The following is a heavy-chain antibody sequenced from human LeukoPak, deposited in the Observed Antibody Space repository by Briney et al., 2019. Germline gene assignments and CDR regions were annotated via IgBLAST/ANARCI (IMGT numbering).Heavy chain of an antibody. Sequence: PSETLSLTCTVSGGSIGSYYWSWIRQPPGKGLEWIGYIYYSGSTDYKPSLKSRVTISVDTSKNQFSLKLSSVTAADTAVYYCARQGGYDSSGYYSRGYHYYGMDVWGQGTTVTVSS. J-gene: IGHJ6*02. CDR3: ARQGGYDSSGYYSRGYHYYGMDV. CDR2: IYYSGST. CDR1: GGSIGSYY. D-gene: IGHD3-22*01. V-gene: IGHV4-59*08.